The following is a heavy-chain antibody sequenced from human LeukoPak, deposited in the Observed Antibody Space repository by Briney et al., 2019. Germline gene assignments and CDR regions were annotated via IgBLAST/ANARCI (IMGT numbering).Heavy chain of an antibody. CDR2: IYTSGST. V-gene: IGHV4-61*02. J-gene: IGHJ5*02. CDR1: GGSISSGSYY. D-gene: IGHD3-10*01. CDR3: ARDSSLSGCFDP. Sequence: PSETLSLTCTVSGGSISSGSYYWSWIRQPAGKVLEWIGRIYTSGSTIYNPSLKSRVTISLDTSKNQFSLKLSSVAAADTAVYYCARDSSLSGCFDPWGQGTLVTVSS.